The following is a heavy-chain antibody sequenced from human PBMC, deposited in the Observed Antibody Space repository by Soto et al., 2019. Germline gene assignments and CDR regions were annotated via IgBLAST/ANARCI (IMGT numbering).Heavy chain of an antibody. V-gene: IGHV3-30-3*01. J-gene: IGHJ4*02. CDR3: ARVEQLWLTPY. CDR2: ISYDGSNK. Sequence: QVQLVESGGGVVQPGRSLRLSCAASGFTFSSYAMHWVRQAPGKGLEWVAVISYDGSNKYYADSVKGRFTISRDNSKNTLYLQMNSLRAEDTAVYYCARVEQLWLTPYWRQGPLVTVSS. D-gene: IGHD5-18*01. CDR1: GFTFSSYA.